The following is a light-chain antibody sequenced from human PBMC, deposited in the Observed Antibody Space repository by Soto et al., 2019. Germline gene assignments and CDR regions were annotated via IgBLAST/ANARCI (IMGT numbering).Light chain of an antibody. V-gene: IGKV2-30*01. CDR1: QSLEYSDGKTY. CDR2: KVS. Sequence: DAVLTQSPLSLPVTPGQPASISCRSSQSLEYSDGKTYLNWYQQRPGQSPRRLIYKVSNRDFGVRERCGGGGWGGAGAGEISRVEAEDVGVYYCMQGSYWPWTFGQGTKVEIK. J-gene: IGKJ1*01. CDR3: MQGSYWPWT.